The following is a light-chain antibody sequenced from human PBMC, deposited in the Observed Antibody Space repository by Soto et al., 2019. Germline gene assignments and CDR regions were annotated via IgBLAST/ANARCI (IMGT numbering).Light chain of an antibody. V-gene: IGKV3-15*01. CDR1: QSISSSY. CDR3: QHYKTWPLA. J-gene: IGKJ4*01. Sequence: EIALTQSPGTLSLSPEERATLSCCASQSISSSYLAWYQQKPGQDPRLLIYDAYIRATRVPARFSGSGSGTEFTLTISSLQSEDFAVYYCQHYKTWPLAFGGGTKVDIK. CDR2: DAY.